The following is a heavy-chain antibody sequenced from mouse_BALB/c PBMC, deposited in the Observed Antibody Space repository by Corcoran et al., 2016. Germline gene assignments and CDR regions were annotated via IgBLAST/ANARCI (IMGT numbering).Heavy chain of an antibody. Sequence: RQVKESGHSLVKPSQSLFLACSFNGFSITSGYYWIWIRQSPGKPLEWMGYITHSGETFYNPSLQSPISITRETSKNQFFLQLNSVTTEDTAMYYCAGDYYGYCYVDVWGAGTTVTVSS. D-gene: IGHD1-1*01. CDR1: GFSITSGYY. CDR3: AGDYYGYCYVDV. V-gene: IGHV12-3*02. CDR2: ITHSGET. J-gene: IGHJ1*01.